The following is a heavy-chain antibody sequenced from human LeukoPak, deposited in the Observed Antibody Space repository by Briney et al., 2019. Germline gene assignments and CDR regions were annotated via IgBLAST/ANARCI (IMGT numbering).Heavy chain of an antibody. CDR2: IYSGGST. J-gene: IGHJ4*02. CDR1: GFTVSSNY. V-gene: IGHV3-66*01. D-gene: IGHD3-16*01. Sequence: GGSLRLSCAASGFTVSSNYMSWVRQAPGKGLEWVSVIYSGGSTYYRDSVKGRFTISRDNSKNTLYLQINSLRAEDTAVYFCAKDRLGGPYFFHYWGQGTLVTVSS. CDR3: AKDRLGGPYFFHY.